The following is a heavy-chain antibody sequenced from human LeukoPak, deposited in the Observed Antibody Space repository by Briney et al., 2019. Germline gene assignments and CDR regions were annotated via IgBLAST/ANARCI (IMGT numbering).Heavy chain of an antibody. J-gene: IGHJ4*02. V-gene: IGHV3-74*01. D-gene: IGHD5/OR15-5a*01. CDR1: GFTFSSYW. Sequence: GGSLRLSCAASGFTFSSYWMHWVRQAPGKGLVWVAFVNNDGSNTDYAGSVQGRLTISRDNAKNTLYLQMNSLRAEDTAVYYCTRGGLSTGLENWGQGALVTVSS. CDR3: TRGGLSTGLEN. CDR2: VNNDGSNT.